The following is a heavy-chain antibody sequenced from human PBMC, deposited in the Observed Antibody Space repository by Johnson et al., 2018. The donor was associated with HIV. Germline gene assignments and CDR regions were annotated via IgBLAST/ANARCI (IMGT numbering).Heavy chain of an antibody. CDR1: GFTFSDYY. Sequence: QVQLVESGGGLVNPGGSLRLSCAASGFTFSDYYMSWVRQAPGKGLEWVSGISWNSGSIGYADSVKGRFTISRDNAKNTLYLQMNSLRAGDTAVYYCAREGIYCTGGRCYVAAFDIWGQGTKVTVSS. CDR3: AREGIYCTGGRCYVAAFDI. D-gene: IGHD2-15*01. CDR2: ISWNSGSI. V-gene: IGHV3-11*04. J-gene: IGHJ3*02.